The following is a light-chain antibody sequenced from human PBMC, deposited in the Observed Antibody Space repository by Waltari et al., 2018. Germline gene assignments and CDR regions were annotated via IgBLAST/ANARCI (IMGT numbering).Light chain of an antibody. CDR2: END. CDR1: SSNIGNHS. V-gene: IGLV1-51*02. Sequence: QSVLTHPPSVSAAPGQKVPISCPGISSNIGNHSVPWYQKLPGTAPKLLIYENDKRPSGIPDRFSGSKSGTSATLGITGLQTGDEADYYCGTWDSSLSAVVFGGGTKVTVL. CDR3: GTWDSSLSAVV. J-gene: IGLJ3*02.